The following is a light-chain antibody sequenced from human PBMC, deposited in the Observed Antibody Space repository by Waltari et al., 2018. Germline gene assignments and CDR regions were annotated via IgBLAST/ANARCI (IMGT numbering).Light chain of an antibody. CDR1: SSDVGGYNY. CDR3: CSYAGSYTWV. Sequence: QSALTQPRSVSGSPGPSVPISCTGTSSDVGGYNYVSWYQQHPGKAPKLMFYDVSKRPAGVPDRFSGSKSGNTASLTISGLQAEDEADYYCCSYAGSYTWVFGGGTKLTVL. J-gene: IGLJ3*02. V-gene: IGLV2-11*01. CDR2: DVS.